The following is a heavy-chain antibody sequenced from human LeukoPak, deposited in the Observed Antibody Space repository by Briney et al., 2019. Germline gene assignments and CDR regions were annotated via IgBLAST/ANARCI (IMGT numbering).Heavy chain of an antibody. CDR2: ISSSSSYI. CDR3: ARDGYLGYSSSWYRGYFDY. V-gene: IGHV3-21*01. Sequence: PGGSLRLSCAASGFTFSSYSMNWVRQAPGKGLEWVSSISSSSSYIYYADSVKGRFTISRDNAKNSLYLQMNSLRAEDTAVYYCARDGYLGYSSSWYRGYFDYWGQGTLVTVSS. CDR1: GFTFSSYS. J-gene: IGHJ4*02. D-gene: IGHD6-13*01.